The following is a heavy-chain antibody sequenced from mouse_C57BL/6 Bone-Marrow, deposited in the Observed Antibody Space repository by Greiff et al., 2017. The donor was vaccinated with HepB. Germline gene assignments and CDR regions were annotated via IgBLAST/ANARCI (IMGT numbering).Heavy chain of an antibody. V-gene: IGHV14-4*01. J-gene: IGHJ3*01. D-gene: IGHD1-1*01. Sequence: LVESGAELVRPGASVKLSCTASGFNIKDDYMHWVKQRPEQGLEWIGWIDPENGDTEYASKFQGKATITADTSSNTAYLQLSSLTSEDTAVYYCTSYGSSYDWFAYWGQGTLVTVSA. CDR2: IDPENGDT. CDR1: GFNIKDDY. CDR3: TSYGSSYDWFAY.